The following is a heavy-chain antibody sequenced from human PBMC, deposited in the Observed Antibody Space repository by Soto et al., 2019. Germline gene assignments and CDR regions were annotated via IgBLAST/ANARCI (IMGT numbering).Heavy chain of an antibody. J-gene: IGHJ4*02. V-gene: IGHV1-46*01. CDR1: GYTFINYY. D-gene: IGHD6-13*01. Sequence: QVQLVQSGAEVKKPGASVKLSCKASGYTFINYYIHWVRQAPGQGLEWMGIFNPTSGSTNYPQKCQGRVTLTMDTSMRTVYMELSSLRFDDTAVYYCARDLAAGDYWGQGTLVTVSS. CDR3: ARDLAAGDY. CDR2: FNPTSGST.